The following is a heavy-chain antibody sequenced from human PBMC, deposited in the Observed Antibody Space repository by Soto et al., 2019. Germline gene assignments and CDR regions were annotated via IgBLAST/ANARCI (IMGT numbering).Heavy chain of an antibody. CDR1: GGTFRSYS. D-gene: IGHD1-20*01. CDR2: IILIFGTA. V-gene: IGHV1-69*01. J-gene: IGHJ6*02. CDR3: ARARPPITGGYYYYGMDV. Sequence: GASMKVSCKASGGTFRSYSISWVGQAPGKGVEWMGGIILIFGTANYAQKFQGRVTITADESTSTAYMELSSLRSEDTAVYYCARARPPITGGYYYYGMDVWGQGTTVTVSS.